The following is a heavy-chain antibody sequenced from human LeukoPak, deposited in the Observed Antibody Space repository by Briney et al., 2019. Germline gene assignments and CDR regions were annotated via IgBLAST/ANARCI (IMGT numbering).Heavy chain of an antibody. CDR2: IHPGDSDI. V-gene: IGHV5-51*01. CDR1: GYNFTRYW. J-gene: IGHJ5*02. D-gene: IGHD3-16*01. Sequence: GESLKISCQASGYNFTRYWIGWVRQMPGKGLEYMGIIHPGDSDIRYSPSFQGQVTISADKSISTAYLQWSSLKASDTAMYYCARRGGNWFDPWGQGTLVTVSS. CDR3: ARRGGNWFDP.